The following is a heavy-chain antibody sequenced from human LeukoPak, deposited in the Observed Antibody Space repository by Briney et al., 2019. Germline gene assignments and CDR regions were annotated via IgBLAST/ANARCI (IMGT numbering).Heavy chain of an antibody. V-gene: IGHV1-69*13. D-gene: IGHD6-13*01. CDR1: GGTFSSYA. J-gene: IGHJ4*02. CDR3: AREGIAAAGTAPFDY. CDR2: IIPIFGTA. Sequence: RASVKVSCKASGGTFSSYAISWVRQAPGQGLEWMGGIIPIFGTANYAQKFQGRVTITADESTSTAYMELSSLRSEDTAVYYCAREGIAAAGTAPFDYWGQGTLVTVSS.